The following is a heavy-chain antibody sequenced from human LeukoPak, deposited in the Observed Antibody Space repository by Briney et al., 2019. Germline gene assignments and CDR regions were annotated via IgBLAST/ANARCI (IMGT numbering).Heavy chain of an antibody. D-gene: IGHD2-15*01. CDR1: GGSFSGYY. J-gene: IGHJ5*02. CDR3: ARGKGGYCSGGSCYGNWFDP. Sequence: PSETLSLTCAVYGGSFSGYYWSWIRQPPGKGLEWIGEINHSGSTNYNPSLKSRVTISVDTSKNQFSLKLSSVTAADTAVYYCARGKGGYCSGGSCYGNWFDPWGQGTLVTVSS. V-gene: IGHV4-34*01. CDR2: INHSGST.